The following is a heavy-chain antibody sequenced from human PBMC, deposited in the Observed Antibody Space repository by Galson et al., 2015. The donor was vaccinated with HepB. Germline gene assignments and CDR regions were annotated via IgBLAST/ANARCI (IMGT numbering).Heavy chain of an antibody. V-gene: IGHV3-11*05. CDR3: ARDSSSGVYDSSGYWGY. Sequence: SLRLSCAASGFTFSDYYMSWIRQAPGKGLEWVSYISSSSSYTNYADSVKGRFTISRDNAKNSLYLQMNSLRAEDTAVYYCARDSSSGVYDSSGYWGYWGQGTLVTVSS. CDR1: GFTFSDYY. D-gene: IGHD3-22*01. J-gene: IGHJ4*02. CDR2: ISSSSSYT.